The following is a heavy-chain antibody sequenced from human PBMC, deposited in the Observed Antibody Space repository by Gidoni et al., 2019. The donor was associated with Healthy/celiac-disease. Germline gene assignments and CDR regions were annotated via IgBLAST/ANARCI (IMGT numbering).Heavy chain of an antibody. CDR1: GGSISSSSYY. Sequence: QLQLQESGPGLVKPSETLSLTCTVSGGSISSSSYYWGWIRQPPGKGREWIGSIYYSGGTYYNPSLKSRVTISVDTSKNQFSLKLSSVTAADTAVYYCARRGSYYDYWGQGTLVTVSS. CDR3: ARRGSYYDY. D-gene: IGHD1-26*01. J-gene: IGHJ4*02. CDR2: IYYSGGT. V-gene: IGHV4-39*01.